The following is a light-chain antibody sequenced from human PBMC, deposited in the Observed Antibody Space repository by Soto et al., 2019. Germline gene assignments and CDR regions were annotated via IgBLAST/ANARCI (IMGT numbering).Light chain of an antibody. V-gene: IGKV3-20*01. CDR2: GAS. CDR3: QQYGSSPGFT. Sequence: EIVLTQSPGTLSLSPGERATLSCRASQSFSSSFLAWYQQKPGQAPRLLIYGASSRATGSPDRFSGSGSGTDFTLTISRLEPEDFAVYYCQQYGSSPGFTFGPGTRVDIK. CDR1: QSFSSSF. J-gene: IGKJ3*01.